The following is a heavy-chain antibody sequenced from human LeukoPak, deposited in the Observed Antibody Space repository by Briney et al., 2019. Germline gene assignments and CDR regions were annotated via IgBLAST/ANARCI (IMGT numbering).Heavy chain of an antibody. Sequence: SETLSLTCTVSGGSISSSSYYWGWIRQPPGKGLEWIGSIYYSGSTYYNPSLKSRVTISVDTSKNQFSLKLSSVTAADTAVYYCARGALALYDFWSANDAFDIWGQGTMVTVSS. CDR2: IYYSGST. D-gene: IGHD3-3*01. J-gene: IGHJ3*02. CDR3: ARGALALYDFWSANDAFDI. V-gene: IGHV4-39*01. CDR1: GGSISSSSYY.